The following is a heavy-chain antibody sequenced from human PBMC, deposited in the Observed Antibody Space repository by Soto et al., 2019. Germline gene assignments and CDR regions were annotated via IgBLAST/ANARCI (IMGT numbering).Heavy chain of an antibody. Sequence: TLSLTCNVSGASVSSGSHYWSWIRQPPGKGLEWIGHIYFSGSTKYNPSLKSRVTISVDMSKNQFSLRVISVTAADTAVYYCARDRVTPAMVGLGYWGQGTLVTVSS. CDR3: ARDRVTPAMVGLGY. D-gene: IGHD5-18*01. J-gene: IGHJ4*02. CDR2: IYFSGST. CDR1: GASVSSGSHY. V-gene: IGHV4-61*01.